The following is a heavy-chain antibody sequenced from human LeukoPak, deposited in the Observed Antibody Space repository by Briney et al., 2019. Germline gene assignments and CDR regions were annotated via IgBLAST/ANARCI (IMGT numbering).Heavy chain of an antibody. CDR3: AKGSEYRRSTYSDY. CDR1: GFTFSSYA. V-gene: IGHV3-23*01. J-gene: IGHJ4*02. D-gene: IGHD6-6*01. Sequence: GGSLRLSCAASGFTFSSYAMSWVRQAPGKGLEWVSAISGSGGSTYYADSVKGRFTISRDNSKNTLYLQINSLRAEDTAVYYCAKGSEYRRSTYSDYWGQGTLVTVSS. CDR2: ISGSGGST.